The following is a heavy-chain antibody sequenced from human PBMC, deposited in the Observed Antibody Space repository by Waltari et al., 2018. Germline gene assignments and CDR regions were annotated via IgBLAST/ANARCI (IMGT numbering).Heavy chain of an antibody. CDR3: ATYSSSWYYFDY. J-gene: IGHJ4*02. CDR1: GGSISSGSYY. D-gene: IGHD6-13*01. Sequence: QVQLQESGPGLVKPSQTLSLTCTVSGGSISSGSYYWSWIWQPAGKGLEWIGYIYTSGSTNYNPSLKSRVTISVDTSKNQFSLKLSSVTAADTAVYYCATYSSSWYYFDYWGQGTLVTVSS. V-gene: IGHV4-61*09. CDR2: IYTSGST.